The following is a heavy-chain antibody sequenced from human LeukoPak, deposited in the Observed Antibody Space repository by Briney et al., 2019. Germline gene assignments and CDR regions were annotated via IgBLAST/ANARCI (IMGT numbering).Heavy chain of an antibody. J-gene: IGHJ4*02. CDR3: ARGLSMGAKVPPLVGDY. CDR1: GFTFSSYW. Sequence: GGSLRLSCAASGFTFSSYWMSWVRQAPGKGLEWVANIKQDGSEKYHVDSVEGRFTISRDNARNSLYLQMNSLRAEDTALYYCARGLSMGAKVPPLVGDYWGQGTLVTVSS. V-gene: IGHV3-7*03. CDR2: IKQDGSEK. D-gene: IGHD1-26*01.